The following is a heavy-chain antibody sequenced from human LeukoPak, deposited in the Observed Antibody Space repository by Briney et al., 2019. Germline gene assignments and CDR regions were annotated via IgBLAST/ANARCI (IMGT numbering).Heavy chain of an antibody. Sequence: SVKVSCKASLGTFNSFAISWVRQAPGQGLEWMGRIIPIFGTQNYAQKFQGRVTFTTDESTSTAHMELSSLRSEDTAVYYCARGDWNYREGSRTIDYWGQGTLVTVSS. V-gene: IGHV1-69*05. CDR2: IIPIFGTQ. J-gene: IGHJ4*02. CDR1: LGTFNSFA. CDR3: ARGDWNYREGSRTIDY. D-gene: IGHD1-7*01.